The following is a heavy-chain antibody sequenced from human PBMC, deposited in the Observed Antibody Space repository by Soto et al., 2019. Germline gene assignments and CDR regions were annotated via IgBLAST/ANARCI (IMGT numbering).Heavy chain of an antibody. CDR1: GFTFSDYC. D-gene: IGHD3-3*01. CDR2: ISSSGSTI. V-gene: IGHV3-11*01. J-gene: IGHJ3*02. CDR3: ARDGVVIPIDAFDI. Sequence: GGSMRLSCAAAGFTFSDYCRSWIRKEPGKGLEWVSYISSSGSTIYYADSVKGRFTISRDNAKNSLYLQMNSLRAEDTAVYYCARDGVVIPIDAFDIWGQGTMVTVSS.